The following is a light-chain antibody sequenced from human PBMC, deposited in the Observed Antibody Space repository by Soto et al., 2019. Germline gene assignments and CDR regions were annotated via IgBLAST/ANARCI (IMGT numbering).Light chain of an antibody. CDR1: SSDVGAYNY. Sequence: QSVLTQPASVSGSTGQSITISCTGTSSDVGAYNYVSWYQQNPGKAPKLMIYDVTNRPSGVSNRFSGSKSGNTASLTISGLQAEDEADYYCSSFTTSTTYVFGTGTKVTVL. V-gene: IGLV2-14*01. CDR2: DVT. J-gene: IGLJ1*01. CDR3: SSFTTSTTYV.